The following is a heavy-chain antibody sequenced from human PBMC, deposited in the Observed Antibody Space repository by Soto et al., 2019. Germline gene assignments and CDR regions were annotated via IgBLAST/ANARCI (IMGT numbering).Heavy chain of an antibody. CDR2: INWNSSSI. CDR1: GFTFDDYA. CDR3: VKDESINWYSGHFRH. D-gene: IGHD6-13*01. Sequence: EVPLVESGGGLVQPGRYLRLSCAASGFTFDDYAMHWVRQVPGKGLEWVSGINWNSSSIGYGGSVNGRFAISRDNDKNSLHLQVNSLSAEDTAIYYCVKDESINWYSGHFRHWGQGTLVTVSS. J-gene: IGHJ1*01. V-gene: IGHV3-9*01.